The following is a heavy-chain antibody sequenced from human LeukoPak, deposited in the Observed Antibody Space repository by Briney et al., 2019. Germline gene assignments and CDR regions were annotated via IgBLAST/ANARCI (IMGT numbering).Heavy chain of an antibody. CDR1: GFSFTDAW. CDR2: ITSKTDGGIT. V-gene: IGHV3-15*01. Sequence: PGGSLRLSCAASGFSFTDAWMSWVRQAPGKGLEWVGRITSKTDGGITDSAAPVKGRFTVSRDDSKNTLYLQMNSLKTEDTAVYYCTTAYSSSPPKEDWGQGTLVTVSS. D-gene: IGHD6-6*01. CDR3: TTAYSSSPPKED. J-gene: IGHJ4*02.